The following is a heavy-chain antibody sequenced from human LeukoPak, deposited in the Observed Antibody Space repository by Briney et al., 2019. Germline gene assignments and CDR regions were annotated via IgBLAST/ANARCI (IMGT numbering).Heavy chain of an antibody. J-gene: IGHJ3*02. V-gene: IGHV4-4*02. CDR3: ARGISMLFLDPKDAFDI. Sequence: SGTLSLTCAVSGGSISSSNWWSWVRQPPGKGLGWIGEIYHSGSTNYNPSLKSRVTISVDKSKNQFSLKLSSVTAADTAVYYCARGISMLFLDPKDAFDIWGEGTKVTASS. CDR1: GGSISSSNW. D-gene: IGHD2-15*01. CDR2: IYHSGST.